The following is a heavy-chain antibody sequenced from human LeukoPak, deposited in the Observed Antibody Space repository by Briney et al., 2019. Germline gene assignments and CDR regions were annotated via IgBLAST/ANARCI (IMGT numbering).Heavy chain of an antibody. CDR3: ARSQTRSWFDP. CDR2: IYPDDSDT. CDR1: GYSFTNYW. Sequence: GESLKISCTGSGYSFTNYWIGWVRQMPGKGLEWMGIIYPDDSDTRYRPPFQGQVTISADKSIATAYLQWSSLKASDTAMYYCARSQTRSWFDPWGQGTLVTVSS. V-gene: IGHV5-51*01. D-gene: IGHD4-11*01. J-gene: IGHJ5*02.